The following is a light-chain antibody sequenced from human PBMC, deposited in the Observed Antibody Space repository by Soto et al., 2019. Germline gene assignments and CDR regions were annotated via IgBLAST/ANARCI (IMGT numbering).Light chain of an antibody. CDR3: QQYNDWPPLT. CDR2: GAS. V-gene: IGKV3-15*01. Sequence: EIVMTQSPATLSVSPGERATLSCGASQSVSSNLAWYQQKPGQAPRLLIYGASTRATGIPARFSGSGSGTEFTLTISSLQSEDFAVYYCQQYNDWPPLTFGGGTKVEFK. CDR1: QSVSSN. J-gene: IGKJ4*01.